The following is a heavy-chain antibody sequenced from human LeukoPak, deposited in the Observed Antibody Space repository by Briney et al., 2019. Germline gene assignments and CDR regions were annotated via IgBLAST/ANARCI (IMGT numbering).Heavy chain of an antibody. J-gene: IGHJ4*02. CDR2: ISYDGSNK. CDR3: AKGSWNYDFDY. Sequence: GGSLRLSCAASGFTFSSYAMHWVRQAPGKGLEWVAVISYDGSNKYYADSVKGRFTISRDNSKNTLYLQMNSLRAEDTAVYYCAKGSWNYDFDYWGQGTLVTVSS. D-gene: IGHD1-7*01. V-gene: IGHV3-30-3*01. CDR1: GFTFSSYA.